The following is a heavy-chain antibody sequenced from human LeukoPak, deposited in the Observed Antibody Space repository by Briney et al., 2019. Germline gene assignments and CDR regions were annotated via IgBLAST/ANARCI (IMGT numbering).Heavy chain of an antibody. J-gene: IGHJ6*02. CDR2: IYYSGST. D-gene: IGHD3-3*01. CDR3: ARDTHQYYDFWSGFGFSLVGMDV. V-gene: IGHV4-59*12. CDR1: GGSISSYY. Sequence: SETLSLTCTVSGGSISSYYWSWIRQPPGKGLEWIGYIYYSGSTNYNPSLKSRVTISVDTSKNQFSLKLSSVTAADTAVYYCARDTHQYYDFWSGFGFSLVGMDVWGQGTTVTVSS.